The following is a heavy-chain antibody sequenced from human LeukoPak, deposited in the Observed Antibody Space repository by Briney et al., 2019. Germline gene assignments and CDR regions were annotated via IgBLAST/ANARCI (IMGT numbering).Heavy chain of an antibody. Sequence: SVKVSCKASGGTFSSYAISWVRQAPGQGLEWMGGIIPIFGTANYAQKFQGRVTITAGESTSTAYMELSSLRSEDTAVYYCASELANAFDIWGQGTMVTVSS. CDR3: ASELANAFDI. V-gene: IGHV1-69*13. CDR1: GGTFSSYA. CDR2: IIPIFGTA. J-gene: IGHJ3*02.